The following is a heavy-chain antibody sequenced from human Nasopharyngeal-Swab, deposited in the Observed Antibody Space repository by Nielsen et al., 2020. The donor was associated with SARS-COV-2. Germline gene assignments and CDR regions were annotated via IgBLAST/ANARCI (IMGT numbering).Heavy chain of an antibody. CDR1: GGSISSSSYY. V-gene: IGHV4-39*01. CDR3: ARHSLAVAGSKGAFDI. CDR2: IYYSGST. D-gene: IGHD6-19*01. Sequence: AETLSRTCTVSGGSISSSSYYWGWIRQPPGKGLEWIGSIYYSGSTYYNPSLKSRVTISVDTSKNQFSLKLSSVTAADTAVYYCARHSLAVAGSKGAFDIWGQGTMVTVSS. J-gene: IGHJ3*02.